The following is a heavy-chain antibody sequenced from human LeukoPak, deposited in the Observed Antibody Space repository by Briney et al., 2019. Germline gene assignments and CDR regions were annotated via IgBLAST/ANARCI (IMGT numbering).Heavy chain of an antibody. Sequence: ASVKVSCKASGYTFTVYYMHWVRQAPGQGLEWMGWINPNSGDTNYAQKFQDRVTMTWDTSISTAYMELSRLRSDDTAVYYCAREGSIASAATFDYWGQGTLVTVSS. J-gene: IGHJ4*02. D-gene: IGHD6-13*01. V-gene: IGHV1-2*02. CDR2: INPNSGDT. CDR3: AREGSIASAATFDY. CDR1: GYTFTVYY.